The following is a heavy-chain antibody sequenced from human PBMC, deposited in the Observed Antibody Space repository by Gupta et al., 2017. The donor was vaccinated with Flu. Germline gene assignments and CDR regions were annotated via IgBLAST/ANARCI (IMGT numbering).Heavy chain of an antibody. Sequence: QITLKESGPTLMKPTQTLTLTCPFPGFPLDTHGVSVGWIRQPPGKALEWLGVIYLNDDKRYSPSLKSRLTITKDTSKKQVVLTMTNMDPVDTATYYCAHSPYHWNSRHFDQWGQGTLVTVSS. V-gene: IGHV2-5*01. J-gene: IGHJ4*02. CDR2: IYLNDDK. CDR1: GFPLDTHGVS. CDR3: AHSPYHWNSRHFDQ. D-gene: IGHD1-20*01.